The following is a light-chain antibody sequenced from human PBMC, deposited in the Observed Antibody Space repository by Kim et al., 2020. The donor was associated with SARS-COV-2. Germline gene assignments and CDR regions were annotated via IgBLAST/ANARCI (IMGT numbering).Light chain of an antibody. Sequence: SPGERATLSCRASQSVSSSVAWYQQNPGQAPRLLIYDTSNRATGIPARFSGSGSATDFTLTISSLEPEDFAVYYCQQRSNWPPMYTFGQGTKLEIK. CDR3: QQRSNWPPMYT. CDR1: QSVSSS. V-gene: IGKV3-11*01. CDR2: DTS. J-gene: IGKJ2*01.